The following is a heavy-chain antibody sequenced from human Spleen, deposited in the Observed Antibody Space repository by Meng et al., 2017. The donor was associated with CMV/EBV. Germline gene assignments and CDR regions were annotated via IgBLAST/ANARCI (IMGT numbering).Heavy chain of an antibody. CDR1: GFTFSSYA. J-gene: IGHJ6*02. V-gene: IGHV3-30*04. CDR2: ISFDGSNK. Sequence: GESLKISCAASGFTFSSYAMHWVRQAPGKGLEWVALISFDGSNKYYADSVKGRFTISRDNSKKTLYLQMNTLRPEDTAVYYCAKDRGHIATRPNYYFYFGMDVWGQGTTVTVSS. CDR3: AKDRGHIATRPNYYFYFGMDV. D-gene: IGHD6-6*01.